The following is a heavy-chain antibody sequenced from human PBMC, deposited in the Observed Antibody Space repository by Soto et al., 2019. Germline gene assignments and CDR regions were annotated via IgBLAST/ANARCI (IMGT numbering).Heavy chain of an antibody. CDR2: INHSGST. D-gene: IGHD1-26*01. Sequence: SGTLSLTCAVYGGSFRGYYWTWIRQPPGTGLEWIGEINHSGSTNYNPSLKSRVTISVDTSKNQFSLKLSSVAAADTAVYYCARRYGSAIDYWGQGTLVTVSS. CDR1: GGSFRGYY. V-gene: IGHV4-34*01. CDR3: ARRYGSAIDY. J-gene: IGHJ4*02.